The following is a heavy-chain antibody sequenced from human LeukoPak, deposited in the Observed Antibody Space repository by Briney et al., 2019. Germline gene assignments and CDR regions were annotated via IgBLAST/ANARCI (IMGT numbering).Heavy chain of an antibody. CDR3: TRDRTLAAILN. J-gene: IGHJ4*02. D-gene: IGHD2-15*01. CDR2: INQDGSEK. V-gene: IGHV3-7*05. Sequence: GGSLRLSCAAPGVTFRSYWMSLGRQAPGKGLEWVANINQDGSEKYYVDSVKGRFTISRDNTKNSLYLQMKSLRGEDTAVYYCTRDRTLAAILNWGQGTLVTVSS. CDR1: GVTFRSYW.